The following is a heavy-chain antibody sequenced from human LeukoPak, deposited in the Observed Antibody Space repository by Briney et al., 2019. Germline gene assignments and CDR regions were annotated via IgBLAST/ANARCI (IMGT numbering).Heavy chain of an antibody. D-gene: IGHD5-18*01. CDR1: GGSISSYY. J-gene: IGHJ4*02. CDR3: ARVRESYGTLDY. Sequence: SETLSLTCTVSGGSISSYYWSWIRQPPGKGLEWIGYIYYSGSTNYNPSLKSRVTISVDTSKNQFSLKLSSVTAADTAVYYCARVRESYGTLDYWGQGTLVTVSS. V-gene: IGHV4-59*01. CDR2: IYYSGST.